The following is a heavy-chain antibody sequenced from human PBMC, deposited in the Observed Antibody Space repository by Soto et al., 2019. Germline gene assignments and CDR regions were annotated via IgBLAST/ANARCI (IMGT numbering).Heavy chain of an antibody. Sequence: QPVGSLRLSCAASGFTFSTHAMSWVRQAPGKGLEWVSAISRSGDDTYYTDSVKGRFTISRDNSKNTLSLQMNGLRAEDTAVYFCATKAGTVVDVTHYFDHWGQGSLVTVSS. D-gene: IGHD2-2*01. CDR1: GFTFSTHA. J-gene: IGHJ4*02. V-gene: IGHV3-23*01. CDR2: ISRSGDDT. CDR3: ATKAGTVVDVTHYFDH.